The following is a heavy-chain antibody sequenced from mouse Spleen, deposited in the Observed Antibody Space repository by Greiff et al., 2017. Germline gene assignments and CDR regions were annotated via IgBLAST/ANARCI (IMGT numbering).Heavy chain of an antibody. CDR3: ARASYYYGSSYYFDY. Sequence: EVQRVESEGGLVQPGSSMKLSCTASGFTFSDYYMAWVRQVPEKGLEWVANINYDGSSTYYLDSLKSRFIISRDNAKNILYLQMSSLKSEDTATYYCARASYYYGSSYYFDYWGQGTTLTVSS. CDR1: GFTFSDYY. CDR2: INYDGSST. J-gene: IGHJ2*01. V-gene: IGHV5-16*01. D-gene: IGHD1-1*01.